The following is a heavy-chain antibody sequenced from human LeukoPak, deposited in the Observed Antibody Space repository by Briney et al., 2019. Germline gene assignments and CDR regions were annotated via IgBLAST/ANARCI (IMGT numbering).Heavy chain of an antibody. J-gene: IGHJ4*02. D-gene: IGHD6-19*01. CDR3: ASIHIAVAGITGDY. V-gene: IGHV1-46*01. CDR1: GYTFTSYY. Sequence: ASVKVSFKASGYTFTSYYMHWVRQAPGQGLEWMGIINPSGGSTSYAQKFQGRVTMTRDTSTSTVYMELSSLRSEDAAVYYCASIHIAVAGITGDYWGQGTLVTVSS. CDR2: INPSGGST.